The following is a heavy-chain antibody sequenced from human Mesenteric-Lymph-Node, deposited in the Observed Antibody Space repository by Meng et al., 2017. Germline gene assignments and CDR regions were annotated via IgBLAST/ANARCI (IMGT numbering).Heavy chain of an antibody. CDR2: IKQDGSEK. Sequence: GESLKISCAASGFTFSDFYMSWIRQAPGKGLEWVANIKQDGSEKYYVDSVKGRFTISRDNANSSLYLQMNYVGVDDTAIYFCARVDSTSSEDFWGQGTLVTVSS. CDR3: ARVDSTSSEDF. CDR1: GFTFSDFY. D-gene: IGHD6-6*01. V-gene: IGHV3-7*01. J-gene: IGHJ4*02.